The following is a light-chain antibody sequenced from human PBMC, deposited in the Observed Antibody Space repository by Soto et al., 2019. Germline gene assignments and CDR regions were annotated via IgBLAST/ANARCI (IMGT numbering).Light chain of an antibody. J-gene: IGKJ1*01. CDR1: QSVSSSY. CDR3: QQSYSTPRT. CDR2: GTS. Sequence: ELVLTQFPGTLSLSPVERATLSCRASQSVSSSYLAWYQQKPGQAPRLLMYGTSSRATGIPDRFSRSGSGTDFTLTISSLKHEDFATYYCQQSYSTPRTFGQGTQV. V-gene: IGKV3-20*01.